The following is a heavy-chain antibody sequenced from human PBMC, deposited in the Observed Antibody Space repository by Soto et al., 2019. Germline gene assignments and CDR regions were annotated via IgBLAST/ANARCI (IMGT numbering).Heavy chain of an antibody. CDR2: IIPIFGTA. CDR3: ASDLGHGEGCEN. CDR1: GGTFSSYA. D-gene: IGHD3-16*01. Sequence: VASVKVSCKASGGTFSSYAISWVRQAPGQGLEWMGGIIPIFGTANYAQKFQGRVTITADESTSTAYMELSSLRSEDTAVYNCASDLGHGEGCENWGRGTLVTVSS. V-gene: IGHV1-69*13. J-gene: IGHJ4*02.